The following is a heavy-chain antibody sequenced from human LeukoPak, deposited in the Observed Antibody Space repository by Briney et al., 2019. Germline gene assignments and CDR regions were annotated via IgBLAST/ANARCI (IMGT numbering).Heavy chain of an antibody. CDR3: ARDWGYYDSSGPLDY. D-gene: IGHD3-22*01. Sequence: GASVKVSCKASGYTFTGYYMHWVRQAPGQGLEWMGWINPNSGGTNYAQKFQGRVTMTRDTSISTAYMELSRLRSDDTAVYYCARDWGYYDSSGPLDYWGQGTLVTVSS. J-gene: IGHJ4*02. V-gene: IGHV1-2*02. CDR1: GYTFTGYY. CDR2: INPNSGGT.